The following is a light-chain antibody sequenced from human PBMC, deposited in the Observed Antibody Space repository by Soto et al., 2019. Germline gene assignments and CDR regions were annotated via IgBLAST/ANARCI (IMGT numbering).Light chain of an antibody. CDR2: GAS. V-gene: IGKV3-20*01. CDR3: QQYGSSGT. J-gene: IGKJ1*01. CDR1: QSVSSSY. Sequence: ENGLTQSPGTLSLSPGERATLSCRARQSVSSSYLAWYQQKPGQAPRLLIYGASSRATGIPDGFSGSGSGTDFTLTISRLEPEDFAVYYCQQYGSSGTFGQGTKVDIK.